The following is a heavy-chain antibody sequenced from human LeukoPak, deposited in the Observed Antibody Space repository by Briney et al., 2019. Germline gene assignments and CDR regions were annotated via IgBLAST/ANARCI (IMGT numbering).Heavy chain of an antibody. CDR2: IYYSGST. Sequence: SETLSLTCAVYGGSFSGYYWSWIRQPPGKGLEWIGYIYYSGSTNYNPSLKSRVTISVDTSKNQFSLKLSSVTAADTAVYYCARANYGDYGPYWYFDLWGRGTLVTVSS. CDR3: ARANYGDYGPYWYFDL. D-gene: IGHD4-17*01. J-gene: IGHJ2*01. V-gene: IGHV4-59*01. CDR1: GGSFSGYY.